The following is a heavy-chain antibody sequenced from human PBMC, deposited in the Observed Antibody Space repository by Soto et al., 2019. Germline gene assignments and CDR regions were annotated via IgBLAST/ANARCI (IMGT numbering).Heavy chain of an antibody. J-gene: IGHJ3*01. D-gene: IGHD2-2*01. Sequence: EVQLLESGGGLVQPGGSLRLSCAASGFTFSSYAMSWVRQAPGKGLEWVSAISGSGGSTYYADSVKGRFTISRDNSKNPLYQQMNSLGSADTAVYSCASHLVQLLLSPSSVTAFDFWGQGTMVTVSS. CDR1: GFTFSSYA. CDR2: ISGSGGST. V-gene: IGHV3-23*01. CDR3: ASHLVQLLLSPSSVTAFDF.